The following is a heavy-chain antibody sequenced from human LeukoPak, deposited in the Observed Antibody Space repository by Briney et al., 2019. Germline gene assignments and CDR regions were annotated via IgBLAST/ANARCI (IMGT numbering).Heavy chain of an antibody. Sequence: ASVKVSCKASGYTFTGYYMHWVRQAAGQGFEWMGWINPNDGDTYYAQKVQGRVTMTRDTSISTAHMEVSRLRSDDTAVYYCARANFLYCSSTSCLFDYWGQGTLVTVSS. V-gene: IGHV1-2*02. CDR3: ARANFLYCSSTSCLFDY. CDR2: INPNDGDT. CDR1: GYTFTGYY. J-gene: IGHJ4*02. D-gene: IGHD2-2*01.